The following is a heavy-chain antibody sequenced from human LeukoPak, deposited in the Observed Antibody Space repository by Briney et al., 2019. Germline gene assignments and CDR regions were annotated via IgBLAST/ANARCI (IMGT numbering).Heavy chain of an antibody. V-gene: IGHV4-39*01. J-gene: IGHJ4*02. D-gene: IGHD2-2*02. Sequence: SETLSLTCTVSGGSISSSSYYWGWIRQPPGKGLEWIVSIYYSGSTYYNPSLKSRVTISVDTSKNQFSLKLSSVTAADTAVYYCARQSPGYCSSNSCYTEDYWGQGTLVTVSS. CDR1: GGSISSSSYY. CDR3: ARQSPGYCSSNSCYTEDY. CDR2: IYYSGST.